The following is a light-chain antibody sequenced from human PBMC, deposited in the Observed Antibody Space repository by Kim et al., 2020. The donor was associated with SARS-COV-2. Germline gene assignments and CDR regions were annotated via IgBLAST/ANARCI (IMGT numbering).Light chain of an antibody. CDR2: QDS. J-gene: IGLJ2*01. CDR3: QAWDSSPYVV. Sequence: SYELTQPPSVSVFPGQTASITCSGDKLGDKYACWYQQKPGQSPVLVIYQDSKLPSGIPERFSGSNSGNTATLTISGTQAMDEADYYCQAWDSSPYVVFGGGTQLTVL. CDR1: KLGDKY. V-gene: IGLV3-1*01.